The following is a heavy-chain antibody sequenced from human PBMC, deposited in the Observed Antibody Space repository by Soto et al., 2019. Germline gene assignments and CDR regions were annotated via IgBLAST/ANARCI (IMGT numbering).Heavy chain of an antibody. CDR1: GFTFGTYA. Sequence: GGSLRLSCAASGFTFGTYAMSWVRQAPGKGLEWVSVISGSASGTYYADSVKGRFTISRDNSKNTLYLQMNSLRAEDTAVYYCAKMRGISWPNYYFDYWGQGTLVTVSS. CDR3: AKMRGISWPNYYFDY. CDR2: ISGSASGT. J-gene: IGHJ4*02. V-gene: IGHV3-23*01. D-gene: IGHD6-13*01.